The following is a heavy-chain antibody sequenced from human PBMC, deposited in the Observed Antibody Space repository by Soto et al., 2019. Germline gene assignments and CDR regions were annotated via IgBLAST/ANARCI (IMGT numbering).Heavy chain of an antibody. Sequence: SETLSLTCAVSGGSFTSNNWWTWVRQPPGQGLEWIGQIYRTGSTNYNPSLKRRVTISLDKSENQFSLKVTSLTAADTAVYYCASWDPGTSVDYWGQGTLVTVSS. CDR3: ASWDPGTSVDY. J-gene: IGHJ4*02. D-gene: IGHD1-7*01. CDR2: IYRTGST. CDR1: GGSFTSNNW. V-gene: IGHV4-4*02.